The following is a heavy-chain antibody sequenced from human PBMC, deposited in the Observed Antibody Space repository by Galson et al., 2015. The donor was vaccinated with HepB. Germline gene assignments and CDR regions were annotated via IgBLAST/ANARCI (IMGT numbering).Heavy chain of an antibody. Sequence: SLRLSCAASGFTFSSYSMNWVRQAPGKGLEWVSSISSSSSYIYYADSVKGRFTISRDNAKNSLYLQMNSLRAEDTAVYYCARSYVAYYGSGAFDLWGRGTLVTVSS. CDR3: ARSYVAYYGSGAFDL. V-gene: IGHV3-21*01. CDR2: ISSSSSYI. CDR1: GFTFSSYS. J-gene: IGHJ2*01. D-gene: IGHD3-10*01.